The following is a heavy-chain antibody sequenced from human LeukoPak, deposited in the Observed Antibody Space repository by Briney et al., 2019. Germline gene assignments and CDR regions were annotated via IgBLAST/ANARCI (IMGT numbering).Heavy chain of an antibody. D-gene: IGHD1-26*01. J-gene: IGHJ4*02. CDR1: GFTFSSYG. Sequence: PGRSLRLSCAASGFTFSSYGMHWVRQAPGKGLEWVAVIWYDGSNKYYADSVKGRFTISRDNSKNTLYLQMNSLRAEDTAVYYCAKDTPPSGSCFDYWGRGTLVTVSS. V-gene: IGHV3-33*06. CDR2: IWYDGSNK. CDR3: AKDTPPSGSCFDY.